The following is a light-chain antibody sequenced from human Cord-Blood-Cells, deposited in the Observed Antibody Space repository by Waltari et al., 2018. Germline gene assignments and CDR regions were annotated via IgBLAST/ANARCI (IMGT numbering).Light chain of an antibody. CDR2: LNSDVSH. J-gene: IGLJ3*02. CDR3: QTWGTGINWV. CDR1: SGHSSYD. Sequence: QLVLTQSPSASASLGASVKLTCTLSSGHSSYDIAWHQQQPEKGPRYLMKLNSDVSHSKGDGIPDRFSGSSSGAERYLTISSLQAEDEADYYCQTWGTGINWVFGGGTKLTVL. V-gene: IGLV4-69*01.